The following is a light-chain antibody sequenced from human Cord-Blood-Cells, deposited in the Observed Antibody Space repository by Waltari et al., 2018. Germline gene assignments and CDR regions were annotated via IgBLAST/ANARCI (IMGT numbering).Light chain of an antibody. Sequence: QSALTRPASVSGSPGQSITIPCTGTSSDVGGYNYVSWYQQHPAKAPKLLIYYVSKRPSGVSNRFSGSKSGNTASLTISGLQAEDEADYYCSSYTSSSTLFGGGTKLTVL. J-gene: IGLJ3*02. CDR3: SSYTSSSTL. CDR1: SSDVGGYNY. V-gene: IGLV2-14*01. CDR2: YVS.